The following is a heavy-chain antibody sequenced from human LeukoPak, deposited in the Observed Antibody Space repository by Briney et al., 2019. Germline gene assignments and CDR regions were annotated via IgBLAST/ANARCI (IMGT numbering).Heavy chain of an antibody. D-gene: IGHD2-15*01. Sequence: PGRSLRLSCAASGFTFDDYAMHWVRQAPGKGLEWVSGISWNSGSIGYADSVKGRFTISRDNAKNSLYLQMNSLRAEDTALYYCAKATPGEWWLYFDYWGQGTLVTVSS. J-gene: IGHJ4*02. CDR3: AKATPGEWWLYFDY. CDR1: GFTFDDYA. CDR2: ISWNSGSI. V-gene: IGHV3-9*01.